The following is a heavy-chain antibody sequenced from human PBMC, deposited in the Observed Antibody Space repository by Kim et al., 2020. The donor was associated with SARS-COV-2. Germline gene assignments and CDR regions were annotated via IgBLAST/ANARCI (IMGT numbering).Heavy chain of an antibody. V-gene: IGHV1-8*02. J-gene: IGHJ6*02. CDR3: ARGQCNTGSCNLVAHFGVFHYYGMDT. CDR1: GYPFTNYD. Sequence: ASVKVSCKTSGYPFTNYDVNWVRQPTGQGLEWMGWMNPDSGKTSYAPRFQGRVTLTRNSALKTAYMELSGLKSEDTAVYYCARGQCNTGSCNLVAHFGVFHYYGMDTWGQDTTIIVS. CDR2: MNPDSGKT. D-gene: IGHD3-3*01.